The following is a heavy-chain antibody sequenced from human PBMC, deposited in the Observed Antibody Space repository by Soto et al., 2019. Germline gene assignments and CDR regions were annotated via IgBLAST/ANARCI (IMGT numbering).Heavy chain of an antibody. CDR3: AKHMYPSGSFLFDD. D-gene: IGHD6-19*01. CDR2: VSASGGNT. J-gene: IGHJ4*02. CDR1: GFAFSNFA. V-gene: IGHV3-23*01. Sequence: EVQLLESGGGLVQPGGSLRLSCAASGFAFSNFALSWVRQAPGKGLEWVSAVSASGGNTYYADPVTGRFTISRDNSKNTLLLQMDSLRAEDTAVYYCAKHMYPSGSFLFDDWGQGTLVTVSS.